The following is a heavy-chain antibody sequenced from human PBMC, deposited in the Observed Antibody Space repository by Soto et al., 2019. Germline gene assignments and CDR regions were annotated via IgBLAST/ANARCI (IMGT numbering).Heavy chain of an antibody. CDR3: ARGLAVYSAVFHYYYAMDV. CDR1: GGAFKSYV. J-gene: IGHJ6*01. V-gene: IGHV1-69*01. CDR2: FIPLFGTP. Sequence: QVQLVQSGAEVKKPASSVKVSCKASGGAFKSYVFSWVRQAPGQGLEWMGGFIPLFGTPNYAPKFQGRVTITADESTSTVYMEMSSLNSEDSDVYYCARGLAVYSAVFHYYYAMDVWGQGTTVTVSS. D-gene: IGHD2-8*01.